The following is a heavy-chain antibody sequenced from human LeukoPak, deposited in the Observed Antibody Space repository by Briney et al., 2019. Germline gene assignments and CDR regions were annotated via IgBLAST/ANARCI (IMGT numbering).Heavy chain of an antibody. CDR3: AKAQEYCSGGSCYVYYYGMDV. J-gene: IGHJ6*02. CDR1: GFTFSSYS. V-gene: IGHV3-30*18. D-gene: IGHD2-15*01. CDR2: ISYDGSNK. Sequence: GRSLRLSCAASGFTFSSYSMHWVRQAPGKGLEWVAVISYDGSNKYYADSVKGRFTISRDNSKNTLYLQMNSLRAEDTAVYYCAKAQEYCSGGSCYVYYYGMDVWGQGTTVTVSS.